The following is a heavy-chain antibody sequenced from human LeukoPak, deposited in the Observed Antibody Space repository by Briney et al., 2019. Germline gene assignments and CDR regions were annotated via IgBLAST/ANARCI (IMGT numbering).Heavy chain of an antibody. CDR2: VTHGGST. J-gene: IGHJ5*02. D-gene: IGHD3-3*01. V-gene: IGHV4-34*01. Sequence: SETLSLTCAVHGGSFNSYSWSWIRQPPGKGLEWIGEVTHGGSTNYNPSLKSRVTISVDTSRNQFSLKLTSVTAADRWVYYCAGEISLDCFDPWSQGTLVTVSS. CDR1: GGSFNSYS. CDR3: AGEISLDCFDP.